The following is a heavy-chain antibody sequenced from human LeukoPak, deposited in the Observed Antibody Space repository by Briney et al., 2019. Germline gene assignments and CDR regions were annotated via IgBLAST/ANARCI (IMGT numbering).Heavy chain of an antibody. D-gene: IGHD6-19*01. CDR3: ARDRAPYSSGWYNLDY. CDR1: GGTFSSYA. V-gene: IGHV1-69*13. CDR2: IIPIFGTA. Sequence: ASVKVSCKASGGTFSSYAISWVRQAPGQGLEWMGGIIPIFGTANYAQKFQGRVTITADESTSTAYMELSSLRSEDTAVYYCARDRAPYSSGWYNLDYWGQGTLVTVSS. J-gene: IGHJ4*02.